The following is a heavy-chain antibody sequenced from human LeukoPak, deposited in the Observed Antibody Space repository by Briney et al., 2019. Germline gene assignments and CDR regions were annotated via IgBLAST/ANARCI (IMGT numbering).Heavy chain of an antibody. CDR2: ISYDGSNK. J-gene: IGHJ6*03. V-gene: IGHV3-30*18. CDR3: AKDGWSGSSTNYYYMDV. Sequence: GGSLRLSCAASGFTFSSYGMHWVRQAPGKGLEWVAVISYDGSNKYYADSVKGRFTISRDNSKSTLYLQMNSLRAEDTAVYYCAKDGWSGSSTNYYYMDVWGKGTTVTVSS. D-gene: IGHD3-3*01. CDR1: GFTFSSYG.